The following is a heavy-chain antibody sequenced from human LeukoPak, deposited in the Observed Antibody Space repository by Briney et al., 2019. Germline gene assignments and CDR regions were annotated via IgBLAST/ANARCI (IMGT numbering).Heavy chain of an antibody. CDR2: ISYDGSNK. CDR1: GFTFSSYA. CDR3: AREGVTIFXVVPTXHFDY. V-gene: IGHV3-30-3*01. D-gene: IGHD3-3*01. J-gene: IGHJ4*02. Sequence: GGSLRLSCAASGFTFSSYAMHWVRQAPGKGLEWAAVISYDGSNKYYADSVKGRFTISRDNSKNTLYLQMNSLRAEDTAVYYCAREGVTIFXVVPTXHFDYWGQGXXVXVXS.